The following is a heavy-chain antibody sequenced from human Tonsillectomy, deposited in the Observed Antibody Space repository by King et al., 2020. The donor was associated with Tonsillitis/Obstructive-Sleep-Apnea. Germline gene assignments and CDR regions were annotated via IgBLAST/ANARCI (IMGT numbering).Heavy chain of an antibody. CDR3: GRGGELLRSYDMDV. Sequence: VQLQQWGAGLLKPSETLSLTCAVYGGSFSGYCWSWIRQPPGKGLEWIGEINHSGSTNYNPSLESRLTISVDTSKNLFSLKLSSVTAADTAVYYCGRGGELLRSYDMDVWGQGTTVTVSS. CDR2: INHSGST. V-gene: IGHV4-34*01. J-gene: IGHJ6*02. CDR1: GGSFSGYC. D-gene: IGHD3-10*01.